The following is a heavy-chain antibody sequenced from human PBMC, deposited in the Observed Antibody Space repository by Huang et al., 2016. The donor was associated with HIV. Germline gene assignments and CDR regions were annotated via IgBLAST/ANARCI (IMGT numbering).Heavy chain of an antibody. Sequence: QVQLVQSGAEVKNPGASVRVSCKASGYTFNDSNIHWWRPAPGQGLEGMGWINPKRGGTIYAQRFQGRITMTRDTTISTVHMDLRRIQSDDTAVYFCARDWSFGSSTSPADWGQGTLVTVSS. CDR2: INPKRGGT. CDR1: GYTFNDSN. D-gene: IGHD6-6*01. V-gene: IGHV1-2*02. J-gene: IGHJ4*02. CDR3: ARDWSFGSSTSPAD.